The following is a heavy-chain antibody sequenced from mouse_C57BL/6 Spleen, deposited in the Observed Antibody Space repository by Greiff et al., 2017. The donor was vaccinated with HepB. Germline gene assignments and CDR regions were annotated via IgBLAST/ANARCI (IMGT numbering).Heavy chain of an antibody. V-gene: IGHV14-4*01. D-gene: IGHD1-1*01. CDR3: TLANSFAY. CDR1: GFNIKDDY. J-gene: IGHJ3*01. CDR2: IDPENGDT. Sequence: EVQRVESGAELVRPGASVKLSCTASGFNIKDDYMHWVKQRPEQGLEWIGWIDPENGDTEYASKFQGKATITADTSSNTAYLQLSSLTSEDTAVYYCTLANSFAYWGQGTLVTVSA.